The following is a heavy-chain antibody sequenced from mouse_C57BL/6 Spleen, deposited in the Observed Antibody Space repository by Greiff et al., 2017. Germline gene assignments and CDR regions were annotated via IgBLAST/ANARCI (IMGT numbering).Heavy chain of an antibody. D-gene: IGHD1-1*01. CDR3: ARGVTAVVALPYWYFDV. CDR2: IYPGDGDT. Sequence: QVQLQQSGAELVKPGASVKISCKASGYAFSSYWMNWVKQRPGKGLEWIGQIYPGDGDTNYNGKFKGKATLTADKSSSTAYMQLSSLTSEDSAVYFCARGVTAVVALPYWYFDVWGTGTTVTVSS. J-gene: IGHJ1*03. CDR1: GYAFSSYW. V-gene: IGHV1-80*01.